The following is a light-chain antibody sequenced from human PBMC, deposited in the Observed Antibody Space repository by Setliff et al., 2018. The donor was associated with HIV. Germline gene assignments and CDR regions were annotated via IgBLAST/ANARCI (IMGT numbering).Light chain of an antibody. CDR3: SSYTSSSTYV. CDR2: EVS. CDR1: TSDIGGYNY. Sequence: QSALAQPASVSGSPGQSITISCTGTTSDIGGYNYVSWYQHHPGKAPKLMIYEVSNRPSGVSNRFSGSKSGNTASLTTSGLQAEDEAEYFCSSYTSSSTYVFGAGTKVTVL. V-gene: IGLV2-14*01. J-gene: IGLJ1*01.